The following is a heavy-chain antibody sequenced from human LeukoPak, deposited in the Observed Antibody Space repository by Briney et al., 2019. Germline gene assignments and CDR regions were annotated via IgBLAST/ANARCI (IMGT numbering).Heavy chain of an antibody. CDR1: GFTFSTYA. CDR2: VSGSGDNT. D-gene: IGHD4-23*01. J-gene: IGHJ4*02. CDR3: ARGAHKRDDYGGFFDY. V-gene: IGHV3-23*01. Sequence: PGGSLRLSCAASGFTFSTYAISWVRQAPGKGLEWVSGVSGSGDNTYYADSVKGRFTISRDNSKNTLYLQMNSLRAEDTAVYYCARGAHKRDDYGGFFDYWGQKTLVTVSS.